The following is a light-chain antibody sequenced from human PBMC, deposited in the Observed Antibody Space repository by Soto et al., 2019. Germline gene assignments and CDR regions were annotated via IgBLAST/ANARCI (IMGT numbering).Light chain of an antibody. J-gene: IGKJ1*01. CDR1: QSVINY. V-gene: IGKV3-11*01. CDR3: QQYGSSPPRT. Sequence: EIVLTQSPATLSLSPGERATLSCRASQSVINYLAWYQQKPGQAPRLLIYDTSNRATGIPARFSGSGSGTDFTLIISSLEPEDFAVYYCQQYGSSPPRTFGQGTKVDI. CDR2: DTS.